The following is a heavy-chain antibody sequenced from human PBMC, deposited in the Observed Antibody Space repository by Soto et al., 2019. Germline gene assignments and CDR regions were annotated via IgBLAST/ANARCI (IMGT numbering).Heavy chain of an antibody. V-gene: IGHV3-66*01. CDR1: GFTVSSNY. Sequence: EVQLVESGGGLVQPGGSLRLSCAASGFTVSSNYMSWVRQAPGKGLEWVSVIYSGGSTYYANSVKGRFTISRDNSKNTLYLQMNSQIAEDTAVYYCAREEVGATTRFDYWGQGTLVTVSS. CDR3: AREEVGATTRFDY. J-gene: IGHJ4*02. D-gene: IGHD1-26*01. CDR2: IYSGGST.